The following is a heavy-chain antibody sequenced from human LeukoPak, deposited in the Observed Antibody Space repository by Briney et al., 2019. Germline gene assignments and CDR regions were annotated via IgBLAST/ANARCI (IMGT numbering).Heavy chain of an antibody. CDR1: GYTFTSYG. J-gene: IGHJ4*02. V-gene: IGHV1-18*01. D-gene: IGHD2-15*01. Sequence: GASVKVSCKASGYTFTSYGISWVRQAPGQGLEWMGWISAYNGNTNYAQKLQGRVTMTTDTSTSTAYMELRSLRSDDTAVYYCARVKTLGYCSGGSCYYFDYWGQGTLVTVSS. CDR3: ARVKTLGYCSGGSCYYFDY. CDR2: ISAYNGNT.